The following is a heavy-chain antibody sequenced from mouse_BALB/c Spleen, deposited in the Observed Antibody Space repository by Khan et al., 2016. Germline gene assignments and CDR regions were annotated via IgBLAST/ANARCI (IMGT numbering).Heavy chain of an antibody. CDR1: GYSFTSYY. J-gene: IGHJ4*01. CDR3: ARRTPSFYAKDY. CDR2: IDPFNGGT. Sequence: VQLQQSGPELMKPGASVKISCKASGYSFTSYYMHWVKQSHGKSLEWIGYIDPFNGGTSYNQKFKGKATLNVDKSSSTASMHLSSLTSDDSAVYYCARRTPSFYAKDYLGQGTSVTVSS. V-gene: IGHV1S135*01.